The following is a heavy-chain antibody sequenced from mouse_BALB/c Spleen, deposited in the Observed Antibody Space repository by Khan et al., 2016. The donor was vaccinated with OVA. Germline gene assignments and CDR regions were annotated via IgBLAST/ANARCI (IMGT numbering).Heavy chain of an antibody. J-gene: IGHJ2*01. Sequence: EVQLQESGPGLVKPSQSLFLTCTVTGYSITSGYAWNWIRQFPGNKLEWMGYISYSGVTSYTPSLKSRISITRDTSKNQFFLLLNSVTTEDTASYYCARGNYYEYYFDYWGQGTTLTVSS. CDR2: ISYSGVT. V-gene: IGHV3-2*02. CDR1: GYSITSGYA. CDR3: ARGNYYEYYFDY. D-gene: IGHD1-1*01.